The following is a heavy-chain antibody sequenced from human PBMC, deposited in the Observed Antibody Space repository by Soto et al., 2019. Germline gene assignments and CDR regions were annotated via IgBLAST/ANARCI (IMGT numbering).Heavy chain of an antibody. CDR1: GGTFSSYA. Sequence: SVKVSCKASGGTFSSYAISWVRQAPGQGLEWMGGIIPIFGTANYAKKFQGRVTITADESTSTAYMELSSLRSEDTAVYYCASSPGIIVATYYYYYGMDVWGQGTTVTVSS. V-gene: IGHV1-69*13. J-gene: IGHJ6*02. CDR3: ASSPGIIVATYYYYYGMDV. D-gene: IGHD5-12*01. CDR2: IIPIFGTA.